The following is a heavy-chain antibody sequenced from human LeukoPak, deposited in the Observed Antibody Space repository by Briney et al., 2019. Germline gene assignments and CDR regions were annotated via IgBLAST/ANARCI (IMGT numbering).Heavy chain of an antibody. V-gene: IGHV1-69*13. Sequence: ASVTVSCKASGGTFSSYAISWVRQAPGQGLEWMGGIIPIFGTANYAQKFQGRVTITADESTSTAYMELSSLRSEDTAVYYCAECYYDSSGYYYWFDPWGQGTLVTVSS. CDR3: AECYYDSSGYYYWFDP. D-gene: IGHD3-22*01. CDR1: GGTFSSYA. CDR2: IIPIFGTA. J-gene: IGHJ5*02.